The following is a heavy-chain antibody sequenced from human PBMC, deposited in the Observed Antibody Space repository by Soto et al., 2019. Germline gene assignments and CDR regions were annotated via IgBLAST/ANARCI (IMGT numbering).Heavy chain of an antibody. CDR3: ATTPRNRYSSGYYGY. V-gene: IGHV1-24*01. J-gene: IGHJ4*02. D-gene: IGHD6-19*01. Sequence: ASVKVSCKVSGYTLTELSMHWVRQAPGKGLEWMGGFDPEDGETIYAQKFQGRVTMTEDTSTDTAYMELSSLRSEDTAVYYCATTPRNRYSSGYYGYWGQRTLVTVFS. CDR1: GYTLTELS. CDR2: FDPEDGET.